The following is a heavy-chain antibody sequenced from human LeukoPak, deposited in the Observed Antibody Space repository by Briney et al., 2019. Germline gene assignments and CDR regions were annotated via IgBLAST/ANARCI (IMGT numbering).Heavy chain of an antibody. D-gene: IGHD3-22*01. V-gene: IGHV1-2*02. CDR2: IHPNSGGT. CDR1: GYTFTD. CDR3: ARGISDSSGYYPLFNY. J-gene: IGHJ4*02. Sequence: ASVKASCKASGYTFTDMNWVRQAPGQGLEWMGWIHPNSGGTNYAQKFQGRVTMTSDTSISTAYMELTSLTSDDTAVYYCARGISDSSGYYPLFNYWGQGTLVTVSS.